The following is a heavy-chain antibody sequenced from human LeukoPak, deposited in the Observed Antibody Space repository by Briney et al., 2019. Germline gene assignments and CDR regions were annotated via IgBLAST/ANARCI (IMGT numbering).Heavy chain of an antibody. V-gene: IGHV1-69*13. CDR3: ARDELGLGYCSGGSCYGMDV. CDR1: GGTFSSYA. J-gene: IGHJ6*04. CDR2: IIPIFGTA. D-gene: IGHD2-15*01. Sequence: SVKVSCKASGGTFSSYAISWVRQAPGQGLEWMGGIIPIFGTANYAQKFQGRVTITADESTSTAYMELSSLRSEDTAVYYCARDELGLGYCSGGSCYGMDVWGKGTTVTVSS.